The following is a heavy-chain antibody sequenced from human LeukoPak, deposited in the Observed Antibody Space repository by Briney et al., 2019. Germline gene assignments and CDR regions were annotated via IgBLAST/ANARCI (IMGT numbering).Heavy chain of an antibody. D-gene: IGHD2-15*01. CDR3: ARVTMVAPLYYYGMDV. CDR1: GFIFSNYW. Sequence: PGGSLRLSCAASGFIFSNYWMSWVRQAPGKGLEWVANIKEDGSLKYYEDSVRGRFTISRDNAENSVSLQMNSLRADDTAVYYCARVTMVAPLYYYGMDVWGQGTTVTVSS. J-gene: IGHJ6*02. CDR2: IKEDGSLK. V-gene: IGHV3-7*01.